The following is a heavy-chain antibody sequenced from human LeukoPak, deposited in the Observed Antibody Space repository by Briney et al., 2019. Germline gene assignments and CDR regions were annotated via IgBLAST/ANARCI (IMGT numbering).Heavy chain of an antibody. Sequence: GGSLRLSCAASGFTFSRYDMHWVRQAPGKGLEWVSTISTTGDTYYAGSVKGRFTISRENAKNSLDLLMKSLRAGDTAVYYCAREACSGGSCYLLDYWGQGTLVTVSS. CDR3: AREACSGGSCYLLDY. V-gene: IGHV3-13*01. CDR2: ISTTGDT. J-gene: IGHJ4*02. CDR1: GFTFSRYD. D-gene: IGHD2-15*01.